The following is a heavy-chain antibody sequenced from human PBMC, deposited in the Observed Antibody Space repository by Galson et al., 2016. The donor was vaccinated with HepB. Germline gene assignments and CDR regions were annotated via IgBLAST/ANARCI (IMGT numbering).Heavy chain of an antibody. J-gene: IGHJ4*02. Sequence: SLRLSCAASGFTFSSYAMSWVRQSPGKGLEWVSSISGSGGSTYYAGSVKGRFTISRDISQNTLYLQMNSLRAEDTAVYYCAKADIVVVLGTTSPFDYWGQGTLVTVSS. V-gene: IGHV3-23*01. CDR3: AKADIVVVLGTTSPFDY. D-gene: IGHD2-15*01. CDR1: GFTFSSYA. CDR2: ISGSGGST.